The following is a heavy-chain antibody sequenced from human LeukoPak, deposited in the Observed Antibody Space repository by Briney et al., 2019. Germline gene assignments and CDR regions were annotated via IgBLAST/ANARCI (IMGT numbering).Heavy chain of an antibody. V-gene: IGHV3-13*01. CDR1: GFTFSSYD. J-gene: IGHJ3*02. Sequence: GGSLRLSCAASGFTFSSYDMHWVRQATGKGLEWVSAIGTAGDTYYPGSVKGRFTISRENAKNTLYLQMNSLRAEDTAVYYCARESGSYWPDAFDIWGQGTMVTVSS. CDR2: IGTAGDT. D-gene: IGHD1-26*01. CDR3: ARESGSYWPDAFDI.